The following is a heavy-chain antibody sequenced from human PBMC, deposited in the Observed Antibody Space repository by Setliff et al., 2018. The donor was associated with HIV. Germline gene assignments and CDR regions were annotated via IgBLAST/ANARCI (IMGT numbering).Heavy chain of an antibody. CDR3: VKGGTLAGQFYYYMNV. CDR2: ITWRGGVL. V-gene: IGHV3-9*01. Sequence: GGSLRLSCEGSGFNFNNYAMHWVRQPPGKGLEWVSGITWRGGVLGYAASAEGRFIISRDNARSSLHLQMNSLATEDTALYICVKGGTLAGQFYYYMNVWGKGTTVTVSS. J-gene: IGHJ6*03. CDR1: GFNFNNYA. D-gene: IGHD6-19*01.